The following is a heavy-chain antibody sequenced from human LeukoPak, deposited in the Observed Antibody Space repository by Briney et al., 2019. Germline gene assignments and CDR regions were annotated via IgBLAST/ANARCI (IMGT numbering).Heavy chain of an antibody. CDR1: GFIFNTYG. CDR2: IRNDGSDK. V-gene: IGHV3-30*02. Sequence: PGGSLRLSCVASGFIFNTYGMHWVRQAPGKGLEWVAFIRNDGSDKYYAVSVKGRFTISRENSKNTLYLQMNSLRVEDTALYYCAKDAYCSSTSCYFDYWGQGTLVTVSS. D-gene: IGHD2-2*01. J-gene: IGHJ4*02. CDR3: AKDAYCSSTSCYFDY.